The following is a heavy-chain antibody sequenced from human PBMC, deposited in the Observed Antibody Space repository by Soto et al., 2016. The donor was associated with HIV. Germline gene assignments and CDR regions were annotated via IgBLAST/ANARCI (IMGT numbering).Heavy chain of an antibody. V-gene: IGHV3-23*01. D-gene: IGHD1-26*01. CDR1: GLLFNNYA. Sequence: EVQLLESGGTFVQPGGSLRLSCAASGLLFNNYAMTWVRQAPGKGLEWISSISGSGDSTYNADSVQGRSSISRDNSKNTVFLQLNSLRVEDTALYFCAGSDSWVAFDYWGQGTLVTVSS. CDR3: AGSDSWVAFDY. CDR2: ISGSGDST. J-gene: IGHJ4*02.